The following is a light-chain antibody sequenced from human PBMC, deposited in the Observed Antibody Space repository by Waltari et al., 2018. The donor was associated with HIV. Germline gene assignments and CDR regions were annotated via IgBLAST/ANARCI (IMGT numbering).Light chain of an antibody. CDR3: AAWDVSLSGNWV. V-gene: IGLV1-47*01. CDR2: RNN. Sequence: SVLTQPPSASGTAGQRVTISCSGSSSNIGSNYVYWYQQFQGTTPKLLIYRNNQRPFGVPDRFAGSKSGTSASLAISGLRSEDEADYYCAAWDVSLSGNWVFGGGTKLTVL. CDR1: SSNIGSNY. J-gene: IGLJ3*02.